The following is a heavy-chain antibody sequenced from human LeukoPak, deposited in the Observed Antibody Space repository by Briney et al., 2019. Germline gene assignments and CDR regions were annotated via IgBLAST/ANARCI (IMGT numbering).Heavy chain of an antibody. V-gene: IGHV3-23*01. CDR1: GFTFSSYA. D-gene: IGHD5-18*01. J-gene: IGHJ3*01. Sequence: GGSLRLSCAASGFTFSSYAMSWVRQAPGKGLQWVSVISGGADTTYYADSVKGRFIISRDNSKNTLHLQMNSLRAEDTAMYYCAKDEYSFGYDAFDVWGQGTMVTVSS. CDR3: AKDEYSFGYDAFDV. CDR2: ISGGADTT.